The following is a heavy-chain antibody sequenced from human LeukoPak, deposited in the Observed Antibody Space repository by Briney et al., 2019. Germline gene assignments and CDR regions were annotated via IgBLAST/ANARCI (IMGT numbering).Heavy chain of an antibody. CDR1: GFTFSSYS. V-gene: IGHV3-21*01. D-gene: IGHD6-19*01. CDR3: ARVGGIAVAGTIDY. Sequence: PGGSLRLSCAASGFTFSSYSMNWVRQAPGKGLEWVSSISSSSSYIYYADSVKGRFTISRDNAKNSLYLQMNSLRAEDTAVYYCARVGGIAVAGTIDYWGRGTLVTVSS. CDR2: ISSSSSYI. J-gene: IGHJ4*02.